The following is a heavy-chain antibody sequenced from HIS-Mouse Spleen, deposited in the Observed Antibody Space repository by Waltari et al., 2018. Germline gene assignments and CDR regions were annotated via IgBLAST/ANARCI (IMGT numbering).Heavy chain of an antibody. D-gene: IGHD6-13*01. V-gene: IGHV4-39*07. CDR2: IYYSGGT. J-gene: IGHJ2*01. CDR3: AREIPYSSSWYDWYFDL. Sequence: QLQLQESGPGLVKPSETLSLTCTVSGGSISSSSYYWGWIRQPPGQGLEWIGSIYYSGGTSYNPPLKSRVTISVDTSKNRFSRKLSSVTAADTAVYYCAREIPYSSSWYDWYFDLWGRGTLVTVSS. CDR1: GGSISSSSYY.